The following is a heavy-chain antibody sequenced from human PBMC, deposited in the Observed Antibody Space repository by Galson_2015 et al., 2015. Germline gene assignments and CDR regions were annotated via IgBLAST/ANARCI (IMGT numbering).Heavy chain of an antibody. V-gene: IGHV4-61*02. CDR3: ARCLFKAAGTGVFDY. CDR1: GGSISSGSYY. Sequence: TLSLTCTVSGGSISSGSYYWSWIRQPAGKGLEWIGRIYTSGSTNYNPSLKSRVTISVDTSKNQFSLKLSSVTAADTAVYYCARCLFKAAGTGVFDYWGQGTLVTVSS. D-gene: IGHD6-13*01. CDR2: IYTSGST. J-gene: IGHJ4*02.